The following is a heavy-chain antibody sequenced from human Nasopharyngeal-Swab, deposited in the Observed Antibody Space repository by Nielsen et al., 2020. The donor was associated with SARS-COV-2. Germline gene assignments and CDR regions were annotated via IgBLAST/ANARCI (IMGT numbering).Heavy chain of an antibody. V-gene: IGHV3-21*01. Sequence: GGSLRLSCAASGFTFSSYSMNWVRQAPGKGLEWVSSISSSSSYIYYADSVKGRFTISRDNAKNSLYLQMNSLRDEDTAVYYCASLLRTDFDYWGQGTLVTVSS. D-gene: IGHD5/OR15-5a*01. CDR2: ISSSSSYI. J-gene: IGHJ4*02. CDR1: GFTFSSYS. CDR3: ASLLRTDFDY.